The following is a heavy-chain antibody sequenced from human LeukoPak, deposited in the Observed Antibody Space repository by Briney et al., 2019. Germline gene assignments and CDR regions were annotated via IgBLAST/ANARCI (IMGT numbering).Heavy chain of an antibody. D-gene: IGHD5-12*01. J-gene: IGHJ4*02. CDR3: ATDGYPPRYFDY. Sequence: PGGSLRLSCAASGFTFANAWMSWVRQAPGKGLEWVGRIKSKSDGGTADHAAPVKGRFTISRDDSKNMLYLQMNSLETEDTGIYYCATDGYPPRYFDYWGQGTLVTVSS. V-gene: IGHV3-15*01. CDR1: GFTFANAW. CDR2: IKSKSDGGTA.